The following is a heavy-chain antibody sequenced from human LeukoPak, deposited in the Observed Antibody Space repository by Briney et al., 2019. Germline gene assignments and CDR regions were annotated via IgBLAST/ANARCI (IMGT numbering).Heavy chain of an antibody. CDR2: IKYDGSEK. CDR1: GFIFNNFW. D-gene: IGHD3-9*01. Sequence: PGGSLRLSCVASGFIFNNFWMSWVRQAPGKGLEWVAKIKYDGSEKYYVDSAKGRFTISRDNAKNSLYLQMNTLRADDTAVYYCANSISLTQWGRGTLVTVSS. J-gene: IGHJ4*02. CDR3: ANSISLTQ. V-gene: IGHV3-7*03.